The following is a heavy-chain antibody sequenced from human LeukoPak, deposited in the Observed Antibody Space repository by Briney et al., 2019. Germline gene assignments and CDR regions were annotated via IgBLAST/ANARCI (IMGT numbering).Heavy chain of an antibody. V-gene: IGHV4-59*12. CDR2: IYYSGST. CDR3: AREGQTRIAAAEDC. J-gene: IGHJ4*02. Sequence: PSETLSLTCTVSDGSISNYYWSWIRQPPGKGLEWIGHIYYSGSTNYNPSLKSRVTMSVDTSKNQFSLKLSSVTAADTAVYYCAREGQTRIAAAEDCWGQGTLVTVSS. CDR1: DGSISNYY. D-gene: IGHD6-13*01.